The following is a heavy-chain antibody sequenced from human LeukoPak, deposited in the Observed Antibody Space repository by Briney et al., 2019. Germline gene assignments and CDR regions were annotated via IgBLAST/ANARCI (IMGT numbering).Heavy chain of an antibody. Sequence: SETLSLTCTVSGGSISSSSYYWGWIRQPPGKGLEWIGSIYYSGSTYYNPSLKSRVTISVDTSKNQFSLKLSSVTAADTAVYYCARLPYCGVLFDYWGQGTLVTVSP. D-gene: IGHD3-10*01. CDR1: GGSISSSSYY. V-gene: IGHV4-39*01. J-gene: IGHJ4*02. CDR2: IYYSGST. CDR3: ARLPYCGVLFDY.